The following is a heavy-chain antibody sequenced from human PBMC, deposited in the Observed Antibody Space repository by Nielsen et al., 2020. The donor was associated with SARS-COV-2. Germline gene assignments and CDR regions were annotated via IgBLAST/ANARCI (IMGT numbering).Heavy chain of an antibody. CDR3: ARDNWGRMDV. D-gene: IGHD7-27*01. CDR1: GFTISSSF. V-gene: IGHV3-66*01. Sequence: GGSLRLSCGASGFTISSSFMSWDRQAAGKGLDWVSVIYTDGSTSHADSVKGRFTISRDNSKNTLYLQMNSLRAEDTAVYYCARDNWGRMDVWGQGTTVTVSS. CDR2: IYTDGST. J-gene: IGHJ6*02.